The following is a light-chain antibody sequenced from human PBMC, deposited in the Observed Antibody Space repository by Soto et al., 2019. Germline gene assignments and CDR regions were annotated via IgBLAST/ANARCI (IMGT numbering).Light chain of an antibody. Sequence: QLVLTQSPSASASLGASVKLTCTLSSGHSSYAIAWHQQQPEKGPRYLMKLNSDGSHSKGDGIPDRFSGSSSGAERYLTISSLESEDEADYYCLTWGTGIHWVFGGGTKVTVL. CDR3: LTWGTGIHWV. V-gene: IGLV4-69*01. CDR2: LNSDGSH. J-gene: IGLJ3*02. CDR1: SGHSSYA.